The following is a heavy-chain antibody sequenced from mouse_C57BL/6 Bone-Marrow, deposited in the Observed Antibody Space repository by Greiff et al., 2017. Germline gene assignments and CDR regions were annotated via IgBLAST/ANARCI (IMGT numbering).Heavy chain of an antibody. J-gene: IGHJ1*03. D-gene: IGHD1-1*01. CDR3: ARSGYYGSSISYWYFDV. Sequence: QVQLQQPGAELVRPGTSVKLSCKASGYTFTSYWMHWVKQRPGQGLEWIGVIDPSDSYTNYNQKFKGKATLPVDTSSSTAYMQLSSLTSEDSAVYYCARSGYYGSSISYWYFDVWGTGTTVTVSS. V-gene: IGHV1-59*01. CDR1: GYTFTSYW. CDR2: IDPSDSYT.